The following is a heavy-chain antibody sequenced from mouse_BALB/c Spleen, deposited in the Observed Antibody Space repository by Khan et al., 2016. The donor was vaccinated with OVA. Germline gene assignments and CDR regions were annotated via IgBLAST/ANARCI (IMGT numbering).Heavy chain of an antibody. CDR3: ARLSYFYDSEGFAY. CDR2: VSTGGHYT. Sequence: DVQLVESGGDVVKPGGSLKLSCAASGFTFSTYGMSWVRQTPDKRLEWVATVSTGGHYTYYPDTVKGRFTISRDNAKDTLYLQMSSLKSEDIAMVYCARLSYFYDSEGFAYWGQGTLVTVSA. CDR1: GFTFSTYG. V-gene: IGHV5-6*01. J-gene: IGHJ3*01. D-gene: IGHD1-1*01.